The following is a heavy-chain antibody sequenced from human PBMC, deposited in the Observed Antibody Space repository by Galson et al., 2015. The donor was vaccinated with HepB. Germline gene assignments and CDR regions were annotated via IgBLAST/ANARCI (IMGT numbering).Heavy chain of an antibody. CDR3: ARDGGAGSSMVRGPYPDAFDI. D-gene: IGHD3-10*01. Sequence: SVKVSCKASGYTFTSYAMHWVRQAPGQRLEWMGWINAGNGNTKYSQKFQGRVTITRDTSASTAYMELRSLRYDDTAVYYCARDGGAGSSMVRGPYPDAFDIWGQGTMVTVSS. CDR2: INAGNGNT. J-gene: IGHJ3*02. CDR1: GYTFTSYA. V-gene: IGHV1-3*01.